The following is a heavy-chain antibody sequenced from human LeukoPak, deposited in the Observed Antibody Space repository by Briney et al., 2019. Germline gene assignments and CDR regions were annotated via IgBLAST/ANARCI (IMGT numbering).Heavy chain of an antibody. D-gene: IGHD3-10*01. CDR3: ARQISRSGRFNYFFDY. J-gene: IGHJ4*02. V-gene: IGHV4-39*01. CDR2: INHYGST. Sequence: SETLSLTCTVSGGSISSSSYYWGWIRQPPGKGLEWIGEINHYGSTNYNPSLKSRVTISVDTSKNQFSLKLTSVTAADTAVYYCARQISRSGRFNYFFDYWGQGTLVTVSS. CDR1: GGSISSSSYY.